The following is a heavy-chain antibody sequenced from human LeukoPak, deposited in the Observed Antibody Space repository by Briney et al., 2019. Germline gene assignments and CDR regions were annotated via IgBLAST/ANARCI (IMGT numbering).Heavy chain of an antibody. CDR3: AKEWSVSNLRYFDC. CDR2: ISGSGGDT. J-gene: IGHJ4*02. V-gene: IGHV3-23*01. CDR1: GITFSTHA. Sequence: SGGSLRLSCAASGITFSTHAMSWVRQAPGKGLAWVSAISGSGGDTYYADSVKGRFTISRDNSKNVLYPQMVSLRAEDTAVYYCAKEWSVSNLRYFDCWGQGTLVTVSS. D-gene: IGHD5/OR15-5a*01.